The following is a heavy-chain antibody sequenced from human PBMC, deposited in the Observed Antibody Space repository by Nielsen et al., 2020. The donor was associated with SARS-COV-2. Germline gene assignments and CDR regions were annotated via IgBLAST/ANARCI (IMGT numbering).Heavy chain of an antibody. Sequence: GESLKISCAASGFTFSSYSMNWVRQAPGKGLEWVSSISSSSSYIYYADSVKGRFTISRDNAKNSLYLQMNSLRAEDTAVYFCAKDLGLEPRGHYYYYGMDVWGQGTTATVSS. V-gene: IGHV3-21*01. CDR2: ISSSSSYI. CDR1: GFTFSSYS. CDR3: AKDLGLEPRGHYYYYGMDV. J-gene: IGHJ6*02. D-gene: IGHD3/OR15-3a*01.